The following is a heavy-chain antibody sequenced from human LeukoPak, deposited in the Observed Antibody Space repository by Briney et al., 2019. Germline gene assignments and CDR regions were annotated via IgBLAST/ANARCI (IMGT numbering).Heavy chain of an antibody. V-gene: IGHV1-8*01. CDR2: MNPNSGNT. J-gene: IGHJ6*03. D-gene: IGHD1-26*01. CDR3: ARFSNSGSYDYYYYMDV. CDR1: GYTFTSYD. Sequence: GASVKVSCKASGYTFTSYDINWVRQATGQGLEWMGWMNPNSGNTGYAQKFQGRVAMTRNTSISTAYMELSSLRSEDTAVYYCARFSNSGSYDYYYYMDVWGKGTTVTISS.